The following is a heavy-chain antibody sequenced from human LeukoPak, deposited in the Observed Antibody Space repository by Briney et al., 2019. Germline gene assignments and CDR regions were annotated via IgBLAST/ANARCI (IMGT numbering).Heavy chain of an antibody. J-gene: IGHJ3*02. D-gene: IGHD3-22*01. CDR1: GGSISSYY. V-gene: IGHV4-4*07. Sequence: SETLSLTCTVSGGSISSYYWSWIRQPAGKGLEWIGRIYTSGSTNYNPSLKSRVTMSVDTSKNQFSLKLSSVTAADTAVYYCAIPYYDSSGYYCGDAFDIWGQGTMVTVSS. CDR2: IYTSGST. CDR3: AIPYYDSSGYYCGDAFDI.